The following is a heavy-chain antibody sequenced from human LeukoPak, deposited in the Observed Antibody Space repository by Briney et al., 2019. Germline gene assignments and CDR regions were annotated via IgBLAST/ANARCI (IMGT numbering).Heavy chain of an antibody. Sequence: GGSLRLSCAASGFTFSSYGMHWARQAPGKGLEWVAVIWYDGSNKYYADSVKGRFTISRDNSKNTLYLQMNSLRAEDTAVYYCARDIYADYDSSGYKRGLDYWGQGTLVTVSS. CDR2: IWYDGSNK. J-gene: IGHJ4*02. CDR3: ARDIYADYDSSGYKRGLDY. CDR1: GFTFSSYG. D-gene: IGHD3-22*01. V-gene: IGHV3-33*01.